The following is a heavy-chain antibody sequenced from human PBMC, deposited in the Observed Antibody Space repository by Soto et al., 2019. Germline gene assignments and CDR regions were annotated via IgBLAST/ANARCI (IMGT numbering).Heavy chain of an antibody. D-gene: IGHD6-13*01. J-gene: IGHJ4*02. CDR1: GGSITRGDYY. CDR3: ARGSALLFYYFDY. CDR2: IYYRAMP. V-gene: IGHV4-30-4*01. Sequence: PSETLSLTCNVSGGSITRGDYYWSWLRQPPGKGLEWIGYIYYRAMPYYNPSLKSRVTISVDTSKNQFYLSMTSVTAADTAVYYCARGSALLFYYFDYWGQGTPVT.